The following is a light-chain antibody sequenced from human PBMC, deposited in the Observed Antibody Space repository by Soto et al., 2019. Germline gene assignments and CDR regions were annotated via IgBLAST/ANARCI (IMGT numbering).Light chain of an antibody. Sequence: QSVLTQPPSASGPPGQSVTISCTGTTTDVGGYDLVSWYQQHPGKAPKVIIYEVTKRPSGVPDRFFGSKSGSTASLTVSGLQAEDEAVYYCCSYTVGDTVVFGGGTKVTVL. CDR1: TTDVGGYDL. V-gene: IGLV2-8*01. CDR3: CSYTVGDTVV. CDR2: EVT. J-gene: IGLJ2*01.